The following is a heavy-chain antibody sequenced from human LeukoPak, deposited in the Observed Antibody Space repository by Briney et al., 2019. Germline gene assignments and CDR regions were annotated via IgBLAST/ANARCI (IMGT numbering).Heavy chain of an antibody. CDR2: IYYSGST. V-gene: IGHV4-59*05. Sequence: SETLSLTCTVSGGSISTYYWNWIRQPPGKGLEWIGSIYYSGSTYYNPSLKSRVTISVDTSKNQFSLKLSSVTAADTAVYYCARHAVGAPKAPWYFDLWGRGTLVTVSS. D-gene: IGHD1-26*01. J-gene: IGHJ2*01. CDR1: GGSISTYY. CDR3: ARHAVGAPKAPWYFDL.